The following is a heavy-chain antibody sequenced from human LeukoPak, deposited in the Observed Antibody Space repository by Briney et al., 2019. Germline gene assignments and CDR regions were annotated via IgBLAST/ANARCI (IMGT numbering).Heavy chain of an antibody. CDR2: ISAYNGNT. V-gene: IGHV1-18*01. D-gene: IGHD3-22*01. CDR3: ARDRDYYDISGSPDY. Sequence: ASVKVPCTASGYTFTSYGISWVRQAPGQGLEWMGWISAYNGNTNYAQKLQGRVTMTTDTSTSTDYMELRSLRSDDTAVYSCARDRDYYDISGSPDYWGRGTLVPVSS. J-gene: IGHJ4*02. CDR1: GYTFTSYG.